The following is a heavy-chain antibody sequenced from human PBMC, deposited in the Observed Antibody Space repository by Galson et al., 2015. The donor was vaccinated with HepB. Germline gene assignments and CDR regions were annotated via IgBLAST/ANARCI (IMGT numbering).Heavy chain of an antibody. J-gene: IGHJ4*02. V-gene: IGHV1-69*13. CDR3: ARAYSGSRGHLGY. CDR1: GGTFSSYA. CDR2: IIPIFGTA. Sequence: SVKVSCKASGGTFSSYAISWVRQAPGQGLEWMGGIIPIFGTANYAQKFQGGVTITADESTSTAYMELSSLRSEDTAVYYCARAYSGSRGHLGYWGQGTLVTVSS. D-gene: IGHD1-26*01.